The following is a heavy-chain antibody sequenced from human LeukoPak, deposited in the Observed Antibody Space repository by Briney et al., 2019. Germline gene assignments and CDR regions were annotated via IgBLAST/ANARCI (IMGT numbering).Heavy chain of an antibody. CDR3: AKPKWIQLWFTFDY. V-gene: IGHV3-30*18. Sequence: PGGSLRLSCAASGFTFGSYAMSWVRQAPGKGLEWVAVISYDGSNKYYADSVKGRFTISRDNSKNTLYLQMNSLRAEDTAVYYCAKPKWIQLWFTFDYWGQGTLVTVSS. CDR1: GFTFGSYA. D-gene: IGHD5-18*01. J-gene: IGHJ4*02. CDR2: ISYDGSNK.